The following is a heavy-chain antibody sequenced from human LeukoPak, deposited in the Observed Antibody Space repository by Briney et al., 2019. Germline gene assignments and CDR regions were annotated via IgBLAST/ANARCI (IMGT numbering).Heavy chain of an antibody. V-gene: IGHV3-23*01. D-gene: IGHD4-17*01. Sequence: GGFRRLSCAASGLTFSSYAMNWVRQAPGKGLEWVSAISGSGGNTYYADSVKGRSTISRDNSKNTLYLQMNSLRAEDTAVYYCANPRGNYGAYAFDIWGQGTMVTVSS. CDR3: ANPRGNYGAYAFDI. J-gene: IGHJ3*02. CDR1: GLTFSSYA. CDR2: ISGSGGNT.